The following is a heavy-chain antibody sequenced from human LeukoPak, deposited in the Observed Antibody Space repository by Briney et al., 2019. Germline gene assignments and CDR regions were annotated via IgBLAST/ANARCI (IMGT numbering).Heavy chain of an antibody. CDR1: GFTFSDYY. D-gene: IGHD2-2*01. J-gene: IGHJ6*02. CDR3: ARDHCVSSGCYEDYYYGMDV. V-gene: IGHV3-11*05. CDR2: ISSSSSYT. Sequence: PGGSLRLSCAASGFTFSDYYMSWIRQAPGKGLEWVSYISSSSSYTNYADSVKGRFTISRDNAKNSLYLQMNSLRAEDTAVYYCARDHCVSSGCYEDYYYGMDVWGRGTTVTVSS.